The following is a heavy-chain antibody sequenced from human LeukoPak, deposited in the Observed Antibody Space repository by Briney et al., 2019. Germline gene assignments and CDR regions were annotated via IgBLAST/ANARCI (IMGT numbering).Heavy chain of an antibody. D-gene: IGHD3-9*01. J-gene: IGHJ3*01. CDR1: GYSFTSYW. V-gene: IGHV5-51*01. Sequence: GESLKISCKGSGYSFTSYWIGWVRQMPGKGLEWMGIIYPGDSDTGYSPSFQGQVTISADKSISSAYLQWSSLKASDSAMYYCARRALTGDYCAFDFWGPGTMVTVSS. CDR2: IYPGDSDT. CDR3: ARRALTGDYCAFDF.